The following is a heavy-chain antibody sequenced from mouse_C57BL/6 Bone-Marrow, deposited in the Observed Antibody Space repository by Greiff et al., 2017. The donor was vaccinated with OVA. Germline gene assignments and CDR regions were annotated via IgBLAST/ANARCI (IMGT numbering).Heavy chain of an antibody. D-gene: IGHD2-5*01. CDR3: ASSYYSNYEGYFDY. CDR1: GYTFTSYW. Sequence: QVQLKQPGAELVMPGASVKLSCKASGYTFTSYWMHWVKQRPGQGLEWIGEIDPSDSYTNYNQKFKGNSTLTVDKSSSTAYMQLSSLTSEDSAVYYCASSYYSNYEGYFDYWGQGTTLTVSS. V-gene: IGHV1-69*01. J-gene: IGHJ2*01. CDR2: IDPSDSYT.